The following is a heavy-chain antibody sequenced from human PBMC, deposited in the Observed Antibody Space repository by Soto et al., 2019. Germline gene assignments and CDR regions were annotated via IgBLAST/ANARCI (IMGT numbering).Heavy chain of an antibody. CDR3: ATSGGGWYLY. D-gene: IGHD6-19*01. V-gene: IGHV1-8*01. CDR2: LNPNSGDT. CDR1: GYTFSSYD. J-gene: IGHJ4*02. Sequence: QVQLVQSGAEVKKPGASVKVSCKASGYTFSSYDINWVRQATGQGLEWMGWLNPNSGDTGYAQKFQGRVTLTRNTSLNTAYIELSRLTSDDTAVYYCATSGGGWYLYWGQGTLVTVS.